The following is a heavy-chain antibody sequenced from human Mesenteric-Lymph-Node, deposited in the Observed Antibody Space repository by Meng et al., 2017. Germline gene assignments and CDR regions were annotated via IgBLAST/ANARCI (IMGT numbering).Heavy chain of an antibody. J-gene: IGHJ4*02. CDR2: IYHSGST. V-gene: IGHV4-4*02. D-gene: IGHD5-18*01. CDR1: GGSISSVYW. CDR3: ARGGYYSFDY. Sequence: VHLQELGPGMVNPSETRSLTCAVSGGSISSVYWWTWVRQSPGKGLEWIGEIYHSGSTNYNPSLKSRVTISVDKSKNQFSLKLTSVTAADTAVYYCARGGYYSFDYWGQGTLVTVSS.